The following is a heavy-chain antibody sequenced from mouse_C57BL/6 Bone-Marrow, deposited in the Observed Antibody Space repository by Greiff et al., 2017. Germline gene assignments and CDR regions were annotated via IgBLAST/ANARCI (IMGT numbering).Heavy chain of an antibody. CDR2: IDPETGGT. J-gene: IGHJ4*01. Sequence: VQLQESGAELVRPGASVTLSCKASGYTFTDYEMHWVKQTPVHGLEWIGAIDPETGGTAYNQKFKGKAILTADKSSSTAYMEHRSLTSEDSAVYYCTRRGYYALFAMDYWGQGTSVTVSS. CDR1: GYTFTDYE. D-gene: IGHD2-3*01. CDR3: TRRGYYALFAMDY. V-gene: IGHV1-15*01.